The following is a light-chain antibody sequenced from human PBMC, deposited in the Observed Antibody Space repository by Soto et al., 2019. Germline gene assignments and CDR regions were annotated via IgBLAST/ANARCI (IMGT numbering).Light chain of an antibody. J-gene: IGKJ5*01. V-gene: IGKV1-33*01. Sequence: DIQMTQSPSSLSASVGDRVTITCRASQSISSYLNWYQQKPGKAPKLLIYDASNLEIGVPSRFSGSGSGTHFTFTISSLQTEDIGTYYCQQYDILPITFGRGTRLEI. CDR2: DAS. CDR1: QSISSY. CDR3: QQYDILPIT.